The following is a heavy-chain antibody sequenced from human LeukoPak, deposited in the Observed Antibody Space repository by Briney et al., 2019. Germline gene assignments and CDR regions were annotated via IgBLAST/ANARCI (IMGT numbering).Heavy chain of an antibody. CDR2: IYYSGST. J-gene: IGHJ4*02. D-gene: IGHD3-22*01. V-gene: IGHV4-31*03. CDR1: GGSISNGDHY. CDR3: AREGYYYDSSGYYYERYFDY. Sequence: SETLSLTCTVSGGSISNGDHYWSWIRQHPGTGLEWIGHIYYSGSTYYNPSLKSRVTISVDTSKNQFSLKLSSVTAADTAVYYCAREGYYYDSSGYYYERYFDYWGQGTLVTVSS.